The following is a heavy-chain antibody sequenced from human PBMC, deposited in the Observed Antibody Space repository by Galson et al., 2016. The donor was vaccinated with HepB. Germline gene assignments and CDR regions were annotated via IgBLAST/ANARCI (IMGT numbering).Heavy chain of an antibody. D-gene: IGHD3-22*01. CDR3: ARDFTYESSGYYYDAFDI. J-gene: IGHJ3*02. CDR2: IRRDGSVM. V-gene: IGHV3-7*01. Sequence: SLRLSCAASGFTFSTYWMTWVRQAPGRGPEWVANIRRDGSVMSYLDSVKGRFTISRDNAKNSLYLQMDSLRAEDTAVYYCARDFTYESSGYYYDAFDIWGQGTMVTVSS. CDR1: GFTFSTYW.